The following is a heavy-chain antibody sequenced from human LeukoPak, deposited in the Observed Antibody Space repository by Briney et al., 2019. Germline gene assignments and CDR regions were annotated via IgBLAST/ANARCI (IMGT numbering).Heavy chain of an antibody. V-gene: IGHV7-4-1*02. CDR3: ARDRGASSSWDFDY. CDR2: VNTNTGNP. CDR1: GYTFTSYA. J-gene: IGHJ4*02. D-gene: IGHD6-13*01. Sequence: ASVKVSCKASGYTFTSYAMDWVRQAPGQGLEWMGWVNTNTGNPTYAQGFTGRFVFSLDSSVSSAYLQISSLKSEDTAVYYCARDRGASSSWDFDYWGQGTLVTVSS.